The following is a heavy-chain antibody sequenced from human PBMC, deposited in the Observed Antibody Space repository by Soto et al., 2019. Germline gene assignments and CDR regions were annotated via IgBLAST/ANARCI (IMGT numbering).Heavy chain of an antibody. CDR2: INAGNGNT. V-gene: IGHV1-3*01. CDR1: GYTFTSYA. Sequence: ASVKVSCKASGYTFTSYAMHWVRQAPGQRLEWMGWINAGNGNTKYSQKFQGRVTITRDTSASTAYMELSRLRSEDTAVYYCARIGDFDGLPPQTIGYYYGKAVWGQGTTVTVSS. CDR3: ARIGDFDGLPPQTIGYYYGKAV. J-gene: IGHJ6*02. D-gene: IGHD3-9*01.